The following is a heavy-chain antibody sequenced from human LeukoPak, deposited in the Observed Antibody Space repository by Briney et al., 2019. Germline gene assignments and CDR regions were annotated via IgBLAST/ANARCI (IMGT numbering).Heavy chain of an antibody. CDR1: GYSFNNYW. V-gene: IGHV5-51*01. CDR2: IYPGDSDT. D-gene: IGHD3-10*01. J-gene: IGHJ6*02. CDR3: ARGMVQGSRHYGMDV. Sequence: GESLKISCKGSGYSFNNYWIAWVRQMPGKGLEWMGIIYPGDSDTTYSPSFQGQVTISADKSISTANLQWSSLKASDTAMHYCARGMVQGSRHYGMDVWGQGTTVTVSS.